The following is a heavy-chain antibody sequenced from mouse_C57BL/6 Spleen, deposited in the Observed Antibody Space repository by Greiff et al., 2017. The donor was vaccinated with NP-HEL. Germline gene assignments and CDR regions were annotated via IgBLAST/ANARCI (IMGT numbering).Heavy chain of an antibody. CDR1: GFNIKNTY. D-gene: IGHD2-3*01. CDR2: IDPANGNT. V-gene: IGHV14-3*01. Sequence: VQLQQSVAELVRPGASVKLSCTASGFNIKNTYMHWVKQRPEQGLEWIGRIDPANGNTKYAPKFKGKATITADPSSNPSYLQLSSLTSKNTAIYYCAIVYDGCYGYFDVWGTGTTVTFSS. J-gene: IGHJ1*03. CDR3: AIVYDGCYGYFDV.